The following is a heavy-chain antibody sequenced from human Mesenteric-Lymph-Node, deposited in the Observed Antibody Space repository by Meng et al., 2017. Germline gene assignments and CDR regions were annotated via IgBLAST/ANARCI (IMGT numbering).Heavy chain of an antibody. V-gene: IGHV3-30*07. D-gene: IGHD5-12*01. CDR2: ISSDGSIK. Sequence: QGQLWGSGGGVVHPGRSWRLSCAASGFTLRSFAMHWVRQAPGKGLEWVAVISSDGSIKYYADSVKGRFSISRDTSKNTVYLQMNSLRAEDTAIYYCAKDLATMADWGQGTLVTVSS. J-gene: IGHJ4*02. CDR3: AKDLATMAD. CDR1: GFTLRSFA.